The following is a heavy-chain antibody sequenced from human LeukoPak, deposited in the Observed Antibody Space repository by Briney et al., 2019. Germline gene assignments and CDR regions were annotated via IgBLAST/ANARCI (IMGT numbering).Heavy chain of an antibody. D-gene: IGHD4-17*01. V-gene: IGHV3-53*01. J-gene: IGHJ4*02. Sequence: GGSLRLSCAASGLTVSSNYMSWVRQAPGMGLEWVSVIYSVSSTFYADSVKGRFTISRDNSKNTLHLQMNSLRVEDTAVYYCARGEDYGDFFDYWGQGTLVTVSS. CDR2: IYSVSST. CDR3: ARGEDYGDFFDY. CDR1: GLTVSSNY.